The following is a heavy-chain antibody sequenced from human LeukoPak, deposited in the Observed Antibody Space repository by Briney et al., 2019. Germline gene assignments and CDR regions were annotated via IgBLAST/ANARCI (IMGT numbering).Heavy chain of an antibody. V-gene: IGHV3-20*04. CDR1: GFTFDDYG. D-gene: IGHD3-3*01. J-gene: IGHJ6*03. Sequence: GGSLRLSCAASGFTFDDYGMSWVRQAPGKGLEWVSGINWNGGSTGCADSVKVRFTISRDNAKNSLHLQMNSLRAEDTALYYCAREIASGITIFGVVIPAYMDVWGKGTTVTVSS. CDR3: AREIASGITIFGVVIPAYMDV. CDR2: INWNGGST.